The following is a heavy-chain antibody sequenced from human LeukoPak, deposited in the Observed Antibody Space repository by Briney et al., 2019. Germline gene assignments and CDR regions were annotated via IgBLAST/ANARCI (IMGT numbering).Heavy chain of an antibody. CDR2: ISAYNGNT. J-gene: IGHJ5*02. CDR3: ARLGYCSSTSCRRFDP. V-gene: IGHV1-18*04. CDR1: GYTFTSYG. D-gene: IGHD2-2*01. Sequence: ASVKVSCKASGYTFTSYGISWVRQAPGQGLEWMGWISAYNGNTNYAQKLQGRVTMTTDTSTSTACMELRSLRSDDTAVYYCARLGYCSSTSCRRFDPWGQGTLVTVSS.